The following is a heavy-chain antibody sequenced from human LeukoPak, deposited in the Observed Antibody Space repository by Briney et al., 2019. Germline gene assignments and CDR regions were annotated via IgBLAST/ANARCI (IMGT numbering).Heavy chain of an antibody. CDR3: ARRNGGPMDV. Sequence: GESLKISCKGSGYSINNYWIDWVRQMPGKGLEWMGTIYPGDSDTRYSPSFQGQVTISADKSITTAYLQWSSLKASDTAMYYCARRNGGPMDVWGQGTTVTVSS. V-gene: IGHV5-51*01. D-gene: IGHD1-1*01. CDR1: GYSINNYW. CDR2: IYPGDSDT. J-gene: IGHJ6*02.